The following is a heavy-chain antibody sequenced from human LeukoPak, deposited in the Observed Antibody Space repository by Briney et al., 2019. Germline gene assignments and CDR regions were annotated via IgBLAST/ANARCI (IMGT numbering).Heavy chain of an antibody. V-gene: IGHV1-3*01. CDR3: ARWGRQDAFDI. CDR2: INAGNGNT. J-gene: IGHJ3*02. CDR1: GYTFTSYA. Sequence: ASVKVSCKASGYTFTSYAMHWVRQAPGQKLEWMGWINAGNGNTKYSQKFQGRVTITRDTSASTAYMELSSLRSEDTAVYYCARWGRQDAFDIWGQGTMVTVSS. D-gene: IGHD3-16*01.